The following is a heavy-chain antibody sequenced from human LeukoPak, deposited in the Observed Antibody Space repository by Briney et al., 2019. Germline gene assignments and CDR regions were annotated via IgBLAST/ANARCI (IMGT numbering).Heavy chain of an antibody. J-gene: IGHJ5*02. D-gene: IGHD1-1*01. CDR2: INQDESEK. Sequence: GGSLRLSCAASGFTFSSYWMSWVRQAPGRGLEWVANINQDESEKYYVDSVKGRFTISRDNAKNSLYLQMNSLRSEDTAVYYCARGNGNVGGRLDPWGQGTRVTVSS. CDR1: GFTFSSYW. V-gene: IGHV3-7*01. CDR3: ARGNGNVGGRLDP.